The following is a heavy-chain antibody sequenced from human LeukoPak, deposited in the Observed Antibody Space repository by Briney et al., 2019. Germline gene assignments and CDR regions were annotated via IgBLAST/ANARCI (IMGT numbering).Heavy chain of an antibody. V-gene: IGHV1-69*01. D-gene: IGHD6-19*01. J-gene: IGHJ4*02. CDR3: ARTAGYSSMPFDY. CDR1: GGTFSSYA. CDR2: IIPIFGTA. Sequence: ASVKVSCKASGGTFSSYAISWVRQAPGQGLEWMGGIIPIFGTANYAQKFQGRVTITADESTSTAYMELSSLRSEDTAVYYCARTAGYSSMPFDYWGQGTLVTVSS.